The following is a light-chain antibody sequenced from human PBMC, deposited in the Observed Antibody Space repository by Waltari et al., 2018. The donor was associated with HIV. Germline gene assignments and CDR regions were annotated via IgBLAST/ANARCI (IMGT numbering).Light chain of an antibody. CDR2: DSS. V-gene: IGKV3-11*01. J-gene: IGKJ4*01. Sequence: EIVLTQSPATLSLSQGKRATLSCTSSQSIGSYLAWYQQKPGQAPRLLIYDSSNRASGIPARFSGSGSGTDFTLTISSLEPEDFAVYYCHQRSNWPLTFGGGTKVEI. CDR1: QSIGSY. CDR3: HQRSNWPLT.